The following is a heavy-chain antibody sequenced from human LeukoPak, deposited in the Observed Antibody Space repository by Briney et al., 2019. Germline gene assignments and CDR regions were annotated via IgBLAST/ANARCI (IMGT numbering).Heavy chain of an antibody. D-gene: IGHD5-18*01. Sequence: PSETLSLTCTVAGGSMSSYYWNWIRQPPGKGLEWIGYIHYNGSTKYNPSLKSRVAFSEDTSKNQFSLKLSSVTAADTALYYCARAGNSERYSYYFDYWGQGPLVTVSS. CDR1: GGSMSSYY. V-gene: IGHV4-59*01. CDR2: IHYNGST. J-gene: IGHJ4*02. CDR3: ARAGNSERYSYYFDY.